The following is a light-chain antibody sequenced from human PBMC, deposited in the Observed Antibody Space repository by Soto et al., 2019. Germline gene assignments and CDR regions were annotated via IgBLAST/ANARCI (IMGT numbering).Light chain of an antibody. V-gene: IGLV2-11*01. CDR2: EVT. J-gene: IGLJ1*01. CDR3: NSYTSDYTYV. CDR1: SSDVGGYDY. Sequence: QSALTQPRSVSGSPGQSVTLSCTGTSSDVGGYDYVSWYQQHPDKAPKLIIYEVTNRPSGISTRFSASKSGSTASLTISGLQAEDEADYYCNSYTSDYTYVFGTGTKVTVL.